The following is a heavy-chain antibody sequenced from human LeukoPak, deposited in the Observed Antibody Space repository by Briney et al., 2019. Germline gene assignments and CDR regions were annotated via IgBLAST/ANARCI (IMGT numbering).Heavy chain of an antibody. CDR1: GGTFSSYA. V-gene: IGHV3-53*01. J-gene: IGHJ4*02. Sequence: ASVKVSCTASGGTFSSYAISWVRQAPGKGLEWVSLMYSGGGTSYADSVKGRFTISRDTSKNTLYLQMSSLRAEDTALYYCARYDNGKDYFDYWGQGTLVTVSS. CDR2: MYSGGGT. D-gene: IGHD1-1*01. CDR3: ARYDNGKDYFDY.